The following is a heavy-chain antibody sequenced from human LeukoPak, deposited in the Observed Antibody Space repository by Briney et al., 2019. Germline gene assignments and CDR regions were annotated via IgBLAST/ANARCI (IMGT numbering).Heavy chain of an antibody. V-gene: IGHV1-2*02. CDR3: ARPLAHADAFDI. Sequence: GASVKVSCKVSGYTLTELSMHWVRQAPGQGLEWMGWINPNSGGTNYAQKFQGRVTMTRDTSISTAYMELSRLRSDDTAVYYCARPLAHADAFDIWGQGTMVTVSS. CDR1: GYTLTELS. CDR2: INPNSGGT. J-gene: IGHJ3*02.